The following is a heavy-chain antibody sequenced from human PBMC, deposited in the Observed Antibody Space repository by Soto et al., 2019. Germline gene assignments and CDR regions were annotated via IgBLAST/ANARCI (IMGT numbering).Heavy chain of an antibody. V-gene: IGHV5-51*01. CDR1: GYSFTSYW. CDR3: ARHGPRITIFGVVTYYYYMDV. D-gene: IGHD3-3*01. Sequence: LGESLKISCKGSGYSFTSYWIGWVRQMPGKGLEWMGIIYPGDSDTRYSPSFQGQVTISADKSISTAYLQWSSLKASDTAMYYCARHGPRITIFGVVTYYYYMDVWGKGTTVTVSS. J-gene: IGHJ6*03. CDR2: IYPGDSDT.